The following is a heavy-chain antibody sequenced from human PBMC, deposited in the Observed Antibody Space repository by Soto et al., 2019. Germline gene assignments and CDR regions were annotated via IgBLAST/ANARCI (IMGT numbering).Heavy chain of an antibody. CDR3: ERTGYNHDAFDI. D-gene: IGHD1-20*01. J-gene: IGHJ3*02. V-gene: IGHV4-39*01. CDR1: GGSISSSSYY. CDR2: IYYSGST. Sequence: QLQLQESGPGLVKPSETLSLTCTVSGGSISSSSYYWGWIRQPPGKGLEWSGSIYYSGSTYYNPSIKTRVTISVDTSENQFSLKLSSVTAADTAVYYCERTGYNHDAFDIWGQGTMVTVSS.